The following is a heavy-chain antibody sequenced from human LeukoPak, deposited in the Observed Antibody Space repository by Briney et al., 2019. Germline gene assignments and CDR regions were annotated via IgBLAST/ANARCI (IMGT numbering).Heavy chain of an antibody. CDR2: IKQDGSEK. CDR1: GFTFSSYW. V-gene: IGHV3-7*01. CDR3: AREGKVYGSGSYYMDV. D-gene: IGHD3-10*01. J-gene: IGHJ6*03. Sequence: GGSLRLSCAASGFTFSSYWMSWVRQAPGKGLEWLAKIKQDGSEKYYVDSVKGRFTISRNNAKNSLYLQMNSLRAEDTAVYYCAREGKVYGSGSYYMDVWGKGTTVTVSS.